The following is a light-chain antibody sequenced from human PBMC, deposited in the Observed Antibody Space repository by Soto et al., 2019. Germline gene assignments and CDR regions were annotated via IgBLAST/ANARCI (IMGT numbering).Light chain of an antibody. CDR3: SSYAGSNNLYV. CDR2: EVT. V-gene: IGLV2-8*01. CDR1: SSDVGGYNS. J-gene: IGLJ1*01. Sequence: QSALTQPPSASGSPGQSVTISCTGTSSDVGGYNSVSWYQQHPGQAPKLMIYEVTKRPSGVPDRFSGSKSGNTASLTVSGLQDEDEADYYCSSYAGSNNLYVFGTGTKVTVL.